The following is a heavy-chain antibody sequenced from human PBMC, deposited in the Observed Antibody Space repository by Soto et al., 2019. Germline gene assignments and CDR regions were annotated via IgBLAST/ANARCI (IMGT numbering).Heavy chain of an antibody. CDR3: ARFIDGQSLMGLEYLQH. Sequence: EVQLLESGGGLVQPGGSLRLTCSASGFAFSDYPLTWVRQAAGKAPEWVSSISGNEGETFYSDSVKGRFIISRDNSKNTLFLQMNSLRADDTAIYYCARFIDGQSLMGLEYLQHWGQGTLVSVSS. V-gene: IGHV3-23*01. D-gene: IGHD3-10*01. CDR2: ISGNEGET. J-gene: IGHJ1*01. CDR1: GFAFSDYP.